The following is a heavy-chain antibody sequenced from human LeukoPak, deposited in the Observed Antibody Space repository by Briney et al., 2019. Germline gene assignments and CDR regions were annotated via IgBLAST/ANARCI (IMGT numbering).Heavy chain of an antibody. V-gene: IGHV1-3*01. J-gene: IGHJ6*02. Sequence: ASVTVSCTASGYTFTTYAMHWVRQAPGQRLEWMGWINAGNGNTKYSQKFQGRVTITRDTSASTAYMELSSLRSEDTAVYYCARYKDYDFWRARDYYGMDVWGQGTTVTVSS. D-gene: IGHD3-3*01. CDR3: ARYKDYDFWRARDYYGMDV. CDR1: GYTFTTYA. CDR2: INAGNGNT.